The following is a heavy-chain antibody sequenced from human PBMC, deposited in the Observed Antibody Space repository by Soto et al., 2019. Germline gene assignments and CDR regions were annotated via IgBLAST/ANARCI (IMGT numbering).Heavy chain of an antibody. D-gene: IGHD3-3*01. V-gene: IGHV1-18*01. CDR2: ISAYNGNT. J-gene: IGHJ6*03. CDR3: ARYYDFWSGYYIGYYYYYMDV. CDR1: GYTFTSYG. Sequence: ASVKVSCKASGYTFTSYGISWVRQAPGQGLEWMGWISAYNGNTNYAQKLQGRVTMTTDTSTSTAYMELRSLRSDDTAVYYCARYYDFWSGYYIGYYYYYMDVWGKGTTVTVSS.